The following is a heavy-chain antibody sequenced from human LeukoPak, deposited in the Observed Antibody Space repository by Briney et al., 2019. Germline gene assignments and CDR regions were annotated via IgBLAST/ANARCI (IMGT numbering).Heavy chain of an antibody. J-gene: IGHJ4*02. CDR1: GYTFTSYG. V-gene: IGHV1-18*01. CDR3: ARQIVGATFGSLDY. D-gene: IGHD1-26*01. CDR2: ISAYNGDT. Sequence: ASVKVSCKASGYTFTSYGISWVRQAPGQGLEWMGWISAYNGDTNYAQKFQGRVTITADKSTSTAYMELSSLRSEDTAVHYCARQIVGATFGSLDYWGQGTLVTVSS.